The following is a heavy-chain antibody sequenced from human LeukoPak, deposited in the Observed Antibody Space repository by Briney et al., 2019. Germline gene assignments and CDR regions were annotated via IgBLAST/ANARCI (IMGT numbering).Heavy chain of an antibody. CDR1: GGSFSGYY. J-gene: IGHJ5*02. Sequence: SETLSLTCAVYGGSFSGYYWSWIRQPPGKGLEWIGEINHSGSTNYNPSLKSRVTISVDTSKNQFSLKLSSVTAADTAVYYCARRGYSGYRVKLNWSDPWGQGTLVTVSS. CDR3: ARRGYSGYRVKLNWSDP. V-gene: IGHV4-34*01. D-gene: IGHD5-12*01. CDR2: INHSGST.